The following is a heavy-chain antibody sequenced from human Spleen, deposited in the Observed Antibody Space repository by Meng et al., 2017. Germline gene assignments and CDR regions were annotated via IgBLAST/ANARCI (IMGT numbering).Heavy chain of an antibody. V-gene: IGHV1-2*06. CDR2: INPKSGDT. Sequence: QGEVVEAGAEGKKPGASVKVSCKPSGYNFPGYYIHWVRRAPGQGLEWMGRINPKSGDTHYAQKFQARVTMTGDTSISTAYMELSGLRSDDTAMYYCARDEDISAAGKLFGDYWGQGTLVTVSS. J-gene: IGHJ4*02. D-gene: IGHD6-13*01. CDR3: ARDEDISAAGKLFGDY. CDR1: GYNFPGYY.